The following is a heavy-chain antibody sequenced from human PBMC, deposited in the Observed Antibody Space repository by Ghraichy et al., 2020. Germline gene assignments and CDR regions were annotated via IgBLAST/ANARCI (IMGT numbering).Heavy chain of an antibody. Sequence: GGSLRLSCAASGFTFSSYEMNWVRQAPGKGLEWILYISSSGSTMYYADSVKGRCTISRDNAKNSLYLQMKSLRAEDTAVYYCARGYKDYGDYHFDHWGQGTLVTVSS. CDR3: ARGYKDYGDYHFDH. CDR2: ISSSGSTM. CDR1: GFTFSSYE. V-gene: IGHV3-48*03. D-gene: IGHD4-17*01. J-gene: IGHJ4*02.